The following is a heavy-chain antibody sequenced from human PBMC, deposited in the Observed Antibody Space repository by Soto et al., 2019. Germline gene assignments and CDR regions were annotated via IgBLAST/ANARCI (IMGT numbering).Heavy chain of an antibody. D-gene: IGHD6-13*01. Sequence: QVQLVESGGGVVQPGRSLRLSCAASGFTFSSYAMHWGRQAPGKGLEWVAVISYDGSNKYYADSVKGRFTISRDNSKNTLYLQMNSLRAEDTAVYYCARYGLHSSSWYGFGPWGQGTLVTVSS. J-gene: IGHJ5*02. V-gene: IGHV3-30-3*01. CDR1: GFTFSSYA. CDR3: ARYGLHSSSWYGFGP. CDR2: ISYDGSNK.